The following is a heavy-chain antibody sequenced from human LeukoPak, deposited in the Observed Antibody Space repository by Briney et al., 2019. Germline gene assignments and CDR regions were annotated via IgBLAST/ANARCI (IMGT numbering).Heavy chain of an antibody. CDR2: IYYSGST. CDR1: GGSISSGGYY. V-gene: IGHV4-31*03. D-gene: IGHD4-11*01. Sequence: SETLSLTCTVSGGSISSGGYYWSWIRQHPGKGLEWIGYIYYSGSTYYNPSLKSRVTISVDTPKNQFSLKLSSVTAADTAVYYCASRYRLYYYYGMDVWGQGTTVTVSS. J-gene: IGHJ6*02. CDR3: ASRYRLYYYYGMDV.